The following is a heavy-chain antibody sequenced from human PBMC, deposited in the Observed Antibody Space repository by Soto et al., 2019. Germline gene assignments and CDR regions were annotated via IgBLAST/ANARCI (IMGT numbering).Heavy chain of an antibody. CDR1: VCTLTSYY. Sequence: SVNVSCKSSVCTLTSYYMHLVRQAPGQGLEWMGWINPNSGGTNYAQKFQGRVTMTRDTSISTAYMELSRLRSDDTAVYYCARDLEWLSCGMDVWGQGTTVTVSS. J-gene: IGHJ6*02. V-gene: IGHV1-2*02. CDR3: ARDLEWLSCGMDV. D-gene: IGHD3-3*01. CDR2: INPNSGGT.